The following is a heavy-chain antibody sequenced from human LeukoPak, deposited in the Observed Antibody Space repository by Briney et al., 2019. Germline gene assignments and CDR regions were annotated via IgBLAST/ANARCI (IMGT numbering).Heavy chain of an antibody. CDR1: GYSISSGYY. CDR3: ARRILEWLFIFDY. CDR2: IYHSGST. Sequence: PSETPSLTCAVSGYSISSGYYWGWIRQPPGKGLEWIGSIYHSGSTYYNPSLKSRVTISVDTSKNQSSLKLSSVTAADTAVYYCARRILEWLFIFDYWGQGTLVTVSS. D-gene: IGHD3-3*01. J-gene: IGHJ4*02. V-gene: IGHV4-38-2*01.